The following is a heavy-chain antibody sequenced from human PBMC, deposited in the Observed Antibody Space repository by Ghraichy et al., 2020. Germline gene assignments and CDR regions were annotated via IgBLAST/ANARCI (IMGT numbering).Heavy chain of an antibody. D-gene: IGHD6-13*01. Sequence: SETLSLTCTVSGGSISSYYRSWIRQPPGKGLEWIGYIYYSGSTNYNPSLKSRVTISVDTSKNQFSLKLSSVTAADTAVYYCARDPYSKLVLDWYFDLWGRGTLVTVSS. V-gene: IGHV4-59*01. CDR3: ARDPYSKLVLDWYFDL. CDR1: GGSISSYY. CDR2: IYYSGST. J-gene: IGHJ2*01.